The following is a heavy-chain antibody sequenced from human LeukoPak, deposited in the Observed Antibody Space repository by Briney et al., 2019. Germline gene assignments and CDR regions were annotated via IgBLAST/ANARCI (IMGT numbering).Heavy chain of an antibody. CDR2: INHSGST. Sequence: SETLSLTCAVYGGSFSGYYWSWIRQPPGKGLEWIGEINHSGSTNYNPSLKSRVTISVDTSKNQFSLKLSSVTAADTAVYYCARDPSGSYYGGGDYWGQGTLVTVSS. D-gene: IGHD1-26*01. CDR3: ARDPSGSYYGGGDY. J-gene: IGHJ4*02. V-gene: IGHV4-34*01. CDR1: GGSFSGYY.